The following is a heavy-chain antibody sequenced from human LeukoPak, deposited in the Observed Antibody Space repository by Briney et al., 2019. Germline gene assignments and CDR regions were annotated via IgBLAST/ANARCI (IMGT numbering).Heavy chain of an antibody. Sequence: GESLQISCKGSGYIFTSYLIGWVRQMPGKGLEWMGIIYPGDSDTRYSPSFQGQATISADKSTSTTYLQWSSLKASDTAMYYCARLYYDFWSADYWGQGTLVTVSS. CDR1: GYIFTSYL. J-gene: IGHJ4*02. V-gene: IGHV5-51*01. CDR2: IYPGDSDT. CDR3: ARLYYDFWSADY. D-gene: IGHD3-3*01.